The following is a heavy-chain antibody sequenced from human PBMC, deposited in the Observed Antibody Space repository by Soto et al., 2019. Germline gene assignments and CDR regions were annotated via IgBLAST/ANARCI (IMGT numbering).Heavy chain of an antibody. CDR1: GGSISSSSYY. CDR2: IYYSGST. V-gene: IGHV4-39*01. J-gene: IGHJ5*02. D-gene: IGHD3-10*01. CDR3: ARRFNSVVREPAWFDP. Sequence: QLPLQESGPGLVKPSETLSLTCTVSGGSISSSSYYWGWIRQPPGKGLEWIGSIYYSGSTYYNPSLKSRVTISVDTSKNQFSLKLSSVTAADTAVYYCARRFNSVVREPAWFDPWGQGTLVTVSS.